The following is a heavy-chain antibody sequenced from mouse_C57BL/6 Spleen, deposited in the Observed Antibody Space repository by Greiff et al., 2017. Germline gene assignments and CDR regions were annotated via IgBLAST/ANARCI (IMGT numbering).Heavy chain of an antibody. CDR1: GYSITSGYY. CDR3: ASRGDLDYAMDY. D-gene: IGHD3-3*01. J-gene: IGHJ4*01. Sequence: VQLKESGPGLVKPSPSLSLTCSVTGYSITSGYYWNWIRQFPGNKLEWMGYISYDGSNNYNPSLKNRISITRDTSKNKFFLKLNSVTTEDTAAYYCASRGDLDYAMDYWGQGTSVTVAS. V-gene: IGHV3-6*01. CDR2: ISYDGSN.